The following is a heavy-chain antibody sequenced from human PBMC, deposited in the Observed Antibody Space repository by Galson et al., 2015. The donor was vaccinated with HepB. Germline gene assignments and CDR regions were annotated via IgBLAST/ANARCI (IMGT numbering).Heavy chain of an antibody. CDR3: ARDREDIVVVPAAKEIYYYYYYYLDV. V-gene: IGHV3-33*01. CDR2: IWYDGSNK. J-gene: IGHJ6*03. CDR1: GFTFSSYG. D-gene: IGHD2-2*01. Sequence: SLRLSCAASGFTFSSYGMHWVRQAPGKGLEWVAVIWYDGSNKYYADSVKGRFTISRDNSKNTLYLQMNSLRAEDTAVYYCARDREDIVVVPAAKEIYYYYYYYLDVWGKGTTVTVSS.